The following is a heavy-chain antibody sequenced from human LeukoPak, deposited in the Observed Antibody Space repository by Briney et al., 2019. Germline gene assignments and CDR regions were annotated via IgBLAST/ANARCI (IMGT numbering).Heavy chain of an antibody. Sequence: GGSLRLSCAVSGFTFSGYGMHWVRQAPGKGLEWVAVISYDESIKYYADSVKGRFTISRDNSKNTLYLQMNSLRAEDTAVYYCAKELVGGYDFDYWGQGTLVTVSS. J-gene: IGHJ4*02. D-gene: IGHD5-12*01. CDR1: GFTFSGYG. CDR2: ISYDESIK. CDR3: AKELVGGYDFDY. V-gene: IGHV3-30*18.